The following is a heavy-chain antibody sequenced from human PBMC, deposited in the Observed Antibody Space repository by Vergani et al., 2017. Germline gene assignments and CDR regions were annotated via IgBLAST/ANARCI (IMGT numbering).Heavy chain of an antibody. Sequence: EVQLVESGGGLVKPGGSLRLSCAASGFTFSSYSMNWVRQAPGKGLVWVSRMNSDGSSTSYADSVKGRFTISRDNAKNTLYLQMNSLRAEDTAVYYCAIGGYGSSWYGDLYGMDVWGQGTTVTVSS. J-gene: IGHJ6*02. D-gene: IGHD6-13*01. CDR1: GFTFSSYS. CDR2: MNSDGSST. CDR3: AIGGYGSSWYGDLYGMDV. V-gene: IGHV3-74*02.